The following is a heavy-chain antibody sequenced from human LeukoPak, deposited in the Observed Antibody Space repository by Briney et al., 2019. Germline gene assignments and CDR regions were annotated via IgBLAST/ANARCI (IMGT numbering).Heavy chain of an antibody. J-gene: IGHJ4*02. D-gene: IGHD3-10*01. CDR1: GGSISSYY. CDR2: IYYSGST. V-gene: IGHV4-59*01. Sequence: SETLSLTCTVSGGSISSYYWSWIRQPPGKGLEWIGYIYYSGSTHYNPSLKSRVTISVDTSKNQFSLKLSSVTAADTAVYYCARGGYGFDYWGQGTLVTVSS. CDR3: ARGGYGFDY.